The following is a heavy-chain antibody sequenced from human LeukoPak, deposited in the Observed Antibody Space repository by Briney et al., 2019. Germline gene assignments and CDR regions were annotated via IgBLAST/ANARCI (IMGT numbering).Heavy chain of an antibody. D-gene: IGHD6-13*01. Sequence: SETRCLTCAVDGGSLSGYYWSWVRQPPGKGMEWVGEINHSGSTNYNPSLKSRVTISVDTSKNQFSLKLSSVTAADTAVYYCARFLAAAGPNWFDPWGQGTLVTVSS. CDR3: ARFLAAAGPNWFDP. V-gene: IGHV4-34*01. J-gene: IGHJ5*02. CDR1: GGSLSGYY. CDR2: INHSGST.